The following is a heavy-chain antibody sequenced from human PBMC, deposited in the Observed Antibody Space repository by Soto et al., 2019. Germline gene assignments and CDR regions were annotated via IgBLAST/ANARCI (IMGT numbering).Heavy chain of an antibody. J-gene: IGHJ6*02. Sequence: PGESLKISCKGSGYSFTSYWISWVRQMPGKGLEWMGRIDPSDSYTNYSPSFQGHVTISADKSISTAYLQWSSLKASDTAMYYCARSLYSGSYYYYFGMAVWGQGTTVTVSS. D-gene: IGHD1-26*01. CDR2: IDPSDSYT. CDR3: ARSLYSGSYYYYFGMAV. V-gene: IGHV5-10-1*01. CDR1: GYSFTSYW.